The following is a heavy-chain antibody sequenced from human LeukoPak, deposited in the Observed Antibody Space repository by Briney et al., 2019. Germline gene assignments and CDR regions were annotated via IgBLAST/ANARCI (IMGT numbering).Heavy chain of an antibody. CDR2: TIPIFGTA. Sequence: SVKVSCKASGGTFSSYAISWVRQAPGQGLEWMGGTIPIFGTANYAQKFQGRVTITADESTSTAYMELSSLRSEDTAVYYCATVYPYRAAAGTDAFDIWGQGTMVTVSS. CDR1: GGTFSSYA. J-gene: IGHJ3*02. CDR3: ATVYPYRAAAGTDAFDI. V-gene: IGHV1-69*13. D-gene: IGHD6-13*01.